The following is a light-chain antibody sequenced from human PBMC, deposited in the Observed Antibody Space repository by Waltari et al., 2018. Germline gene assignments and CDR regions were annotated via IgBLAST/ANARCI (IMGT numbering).Light chain of an antibody. Sequence: EIVLTQSPDTLALSPGERATLSCRASHSVSSSLAWYQQKPGQAPRLLMSGASRRATDVSDRFSGSGSGTDFTLTISSLEAEVFAVYFCQQYSSWPQTFGRGTTVEIK. V-gene: IGKV3-20*01. CDR1: HSVSSS. CDR3: QQYSSWPQT. J-gene: IGKJ1*01. CDR2: GAS.